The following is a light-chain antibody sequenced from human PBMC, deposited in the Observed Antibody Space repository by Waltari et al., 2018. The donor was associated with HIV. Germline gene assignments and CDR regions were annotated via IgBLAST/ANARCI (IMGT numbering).Light chain of an antibody. V-gene: IGLV2-14*01. CDR2: EVS. CDR3: SSYASSSAWV. Sequence: QSALTQPASVSGSPGQSITISCTGTSSDVGGYNYVSWYQHHPGKAPKLRIYEVSDRPSGVSKRVSGSKSGNTASLTISGLQAEDEADYYCSSYASSSAWVFGGGTKLTVL. CDR1: SSDVGGYNY. J-gene: IGLJ3*02.